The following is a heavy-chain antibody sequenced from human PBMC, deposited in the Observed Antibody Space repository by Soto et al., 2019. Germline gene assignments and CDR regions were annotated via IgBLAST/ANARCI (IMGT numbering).Heavy chain of an antibody. CDR2: ISSSSSYT. CDR3: ARDHHYYDSSGYYY. CDR1: GFTFSDYY. J-gene: IGHJ4*02. V-gene: IGHV3-11*05. Sequence: GGSLRLSCAASGFTFSDYYMSWIRQAPGKGLEWVSYISSSSSYTNYADSVKGRFTISRDNAKNSLYRQMNSLRAEDTAVYYCARDHHYYDSSGYYYWGQGTLVTVSS. D-gene: IGHD3-22*01.